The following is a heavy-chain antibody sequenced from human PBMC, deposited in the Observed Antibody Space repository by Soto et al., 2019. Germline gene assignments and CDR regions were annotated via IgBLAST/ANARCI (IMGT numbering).Heavy chain of an antibody. CDR1: GFTFSNAW. CDR3: TVWGPAAPYYYYGMDV. J-gene: IGHJ6*02. CDR2: IKSKTDGGTT. Sequence: PGGSLRLSCAASGFTFSNAWMNWVRQAPGKGLEWVGRIKSKTDGGTTDYAAPVKGRFTISRDDSKNTLYLQMNSLKTEDTAVYYCTVWGPAAPYYYYGMDVWGQGTTVTVSS. V-gene: IGHV3-15*07. D-gene: IGHD2-2*01.